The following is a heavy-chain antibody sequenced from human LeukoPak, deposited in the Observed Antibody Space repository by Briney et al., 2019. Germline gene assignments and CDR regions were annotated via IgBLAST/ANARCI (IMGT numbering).Heavy chain of an antibody. J-gene: IGHJ4*02. D-gene: IGHD3-10*01. V-gene: IGHV3-33*03. CDR2: IWYDGSKK. CDR1: GFTFSSFG. Sequence: GGSLRLSCAASGFTFSSFGMRWVRQPPGKGLEWVAVIWYDGSKKYHADSVKGRFTISRDNAKNSLYLQMNSLRAEDTAVYYCAGIYYGSGSFDYWGRGTLVTVSS. CDR3: AGIYYGSGSFDY.